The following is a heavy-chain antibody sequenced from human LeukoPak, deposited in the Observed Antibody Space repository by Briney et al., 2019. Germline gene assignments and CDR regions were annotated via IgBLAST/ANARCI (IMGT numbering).Heavy chain of an antibody. Sequence: PGGFLRLSCAASGFTFSSYAMSWVRQAPGKGLEWVSGISGSSLTTYYADSVKGRFTISRDNSKNTLYLQMNSLRADDTAVYYCAKPQGGGYFDSWGQGALVTVSS. D-gene: IGHD1-26*01. CDR1: GFTFSSYA. V-gene: IGHV3-23*01. J-gene: IGHJ4*02. CDR3: AKPQGGGYFDS. CDR2: ISGSSLTT.